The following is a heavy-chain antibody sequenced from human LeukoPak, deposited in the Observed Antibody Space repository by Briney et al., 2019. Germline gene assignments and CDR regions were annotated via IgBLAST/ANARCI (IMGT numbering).Heavy chain of an antibody. Sequence: SETLSLTCTVSGGSISSYYWSWIRQPPGKGLEWIGYIYYSGSTNYNPSLKSRVTISVDTSKNQFSLKLSSVTAADTAVYYCARHGGIRYFDWPADYWGQGTLVTVSS. CDR2: IYYSGST. CDR1: GGSISSYY. J-gene: IGHJ4*02. V-gene: IGHV4-59*08. D-gene: IGHD3-9*01. CDR3: ARHGGIRYFDWPADY.